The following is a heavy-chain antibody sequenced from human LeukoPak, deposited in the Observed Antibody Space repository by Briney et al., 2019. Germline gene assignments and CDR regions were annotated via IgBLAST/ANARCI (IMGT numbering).Heavy chain of an antibody. Sequence: PSETLSLTCTVSGYSISSGYYWGWIRQPPGKGLEWIGSIYHSGSTYYNPSLKSRVTISVDTSKNQFSLKLSSVTAADTAVYYCARDWGWGYCSGGSCYDVYYYYGMDVWGQGTTVTVSS. CDR3: ARDWGWGYCSGGSCYDVYYYYGMDV. CDR1: GYSISSGYY. J-gene: IGHJ6*02. D-gene: IGHD2-15*01. V-gene: IGHV4-38-2*02. CDR2: IYHSGST.